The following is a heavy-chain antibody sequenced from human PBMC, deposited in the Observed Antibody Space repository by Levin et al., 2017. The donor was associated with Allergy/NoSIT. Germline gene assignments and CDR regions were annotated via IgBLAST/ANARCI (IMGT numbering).Heavy chain of an antibody. J-gene: IGHJ5*02. CDR3: ARDAQPNYDFWSGSHNWFDP. CDR1: GGTFSSYT. CDR2: IIPILGIA. D-gene: IGHD3-3*01. V-gene: IGHV1-69*04. Sequence: KISCKASGGTFSSYTISWVRQAPGQGLEWMGRIIPILGIANYAQKFQGRVTITADKSTSTAYMELSSLRSEDTAVYYCARDAQPNYDFWSGSHNWFDPWGQGTLVTVSS.